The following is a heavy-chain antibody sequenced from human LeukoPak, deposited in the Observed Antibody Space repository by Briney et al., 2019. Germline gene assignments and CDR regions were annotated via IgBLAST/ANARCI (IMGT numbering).Heavy chain of an antibody. CDR2: VSASGAST. CDR1: GFSFSNYG. V-gene: IGHV3-23*01. CDR3: ARQHTAWYVDY. J-gene: IGHJ4*02. D-gene: IGHD1-1*01. Sequence: GGSLRLSCAASGFSFSNYGMSWVRQAPGKGLEWVSGVSASGASTYSEDSEKGRFIISRDNSKNTVFLQMNSLRAEDTAVYYCARQHTAWYVDYWGQGILVTVSS.